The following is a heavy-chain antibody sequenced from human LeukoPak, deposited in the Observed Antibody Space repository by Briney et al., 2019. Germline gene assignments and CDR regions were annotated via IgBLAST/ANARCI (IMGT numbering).Heavy chain of an antibody. CDR1: GFTFDDYA. CDR2: ISWNSGSI. D-gene: IGHD3-9*01. V-gene: IGHV3-9*01. CDR3: AKARYFDWLSTYYFDY. Sequence: GRSLRLSCAASGFTFDDYAMHWVRQAPGKGLEWVSGISWNSGSIGYADSVKGRFTISRDNAKNSLYLQMNSLRAEDTALYYCAKARYFDWLSTYYFDYWGQGTLVTVSS. J-gene: IGHJ4*02.